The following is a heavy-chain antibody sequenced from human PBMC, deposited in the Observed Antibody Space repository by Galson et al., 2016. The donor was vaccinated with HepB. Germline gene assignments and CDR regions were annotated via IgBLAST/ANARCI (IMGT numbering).Heavy chain of an antibody. V-gene: IGHV3-9*01. J-gene: IGHJ6*04. CDR1: GFPLNQYA. Sequence: SLRLSCAASGFPLNQYAMHWVRQAPGKGLEWVSGISWNSNSIDYADSVKGRFTVSRDNAKNSLYLQMYSLRPEDTALYYCVKDRSGRYYHYGMDVWGKGTTVTVSS. CDR2: ISWNSNSI. CDR3: VKDRSGRYYHYGMDV. D-gene: IGHD3-3*01.